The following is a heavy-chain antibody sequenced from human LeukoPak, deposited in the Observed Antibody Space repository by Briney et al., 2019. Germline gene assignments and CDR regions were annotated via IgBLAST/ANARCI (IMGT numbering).Heavy chain of an antibody. Sequence: PGGSLRLSCAASGFTFSSYSMNWVRQAPGKGLEWVSSISSSSSYIYYADSVKGRFTISRDNAKNSLYLQMNSLRAEDTAVYYCARLSNSSGWFSSDYWGQGTLVTVSS. CDR3: ARLSNSSGWFSSDY. CDR2: ISSSSSYI. J-gene: IGHJ4*02. V-gene: IGHV3-21*01. D-gene: IGHD6-19*01. CDR1: GFTFSSYS.